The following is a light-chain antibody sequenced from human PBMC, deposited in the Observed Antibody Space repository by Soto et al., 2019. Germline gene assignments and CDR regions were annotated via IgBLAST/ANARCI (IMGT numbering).Light chain of an antibody. CDR2: EVS. J-gene: IGLJ1*01. V-gene: IGLV2-14*01. CDR1: SSDVGGYNY. CDR3: SSYTSSSTLTYV. Sequence: LAQPASVSGSPGQSITISCTGTSSDVGGYNYVSWYQQHPGKAPKLMIYEVSNRPSGVSNRFSGSKSGNTASLTISGLQAEDEADYYCSSYTSSSTLTYVFGTGTKVTVL.